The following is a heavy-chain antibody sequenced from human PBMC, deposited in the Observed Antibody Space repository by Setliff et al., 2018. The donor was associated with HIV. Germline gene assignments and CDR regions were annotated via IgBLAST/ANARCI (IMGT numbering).Heavy chain of an antibody. V-gene: IGHV4-39*01. CDR1: SGSINSRSYY. CDR3: ARQKGYIAVAEFDS. J-gene: IGHJ4*02. CDR2: IYYSGST. D-gene: IGHD6-19*01. Sequence: SETLSLTCTVSSGSINSRSYYWGWVRQPPGKGLDWIGTIYYSGSTYYNPSLKSRVTIPVDASNNQFSLKLTSVTAADTAVYYCARQKGYIAVAEFDSWGQGTLVTVSS.